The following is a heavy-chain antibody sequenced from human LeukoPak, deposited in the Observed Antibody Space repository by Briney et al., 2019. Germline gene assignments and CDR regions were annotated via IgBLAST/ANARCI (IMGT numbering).Heavy chain of an antibody. CDR1: GFTFSSYG. Sequence: GGSLSLPCAASGFTFSSYGMHWVRQAPGKGLEGVAVIWYDGSNKYYADSVKGRFTISRDNSKNTLYLQMNSLRAEDTAVYYCAREKYSSSSPDYWGQGTLVTVS. CDR2: IWYDGSNK. D-gene: IGHD6-6*01. CDR3: AREKYSSSSPDY. J-gene: IGHJ4*02. V-gene: IGHV3-33*01.